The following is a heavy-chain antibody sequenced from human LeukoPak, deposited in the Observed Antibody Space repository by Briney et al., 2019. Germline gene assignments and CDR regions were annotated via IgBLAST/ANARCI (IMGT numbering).Heavy chain of an antibody. D-gene: IGHD3-22*01. V-gene: IGHV4-59*12. Sequence: SETLSLMCTVSGGSISSYYWSWIPPPPGKGREWGGNIYYSGSTNYNPSLKSRVTISVDTSKTHFSLKLSSVTAADTAVYYCARAESYYYDSSVTRAFDIWGQGTMVTVSS. J-gene: IGHJ3*02. CDR3: ARAESYYYDSSVTRAFDI. CDR1: GGSISSYY. CDR2: IYYSGST.